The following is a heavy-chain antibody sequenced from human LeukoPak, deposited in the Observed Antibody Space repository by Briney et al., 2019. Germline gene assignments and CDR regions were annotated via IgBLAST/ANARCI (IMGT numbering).Heavy chain of an antibody. CDR1: GYSFSSYG. D-gene: IGHD5-12*01. Sequence: GASVKVSCKASGYSFSSYGITWVRQAPGQGLEWMGWISAYNDNTKYAQKFQDRVIMTRDTSTSTAYMELTRLTSDDTAVYYCARVRLPIVGTIGWFDLWGQGTPVTVSS. CDR2: ISAYNDNT. J-gene: IGHJ5*02. CDR3: ARVRLPIVGTIGWFDL. V-gene: IGHV1-18*01.